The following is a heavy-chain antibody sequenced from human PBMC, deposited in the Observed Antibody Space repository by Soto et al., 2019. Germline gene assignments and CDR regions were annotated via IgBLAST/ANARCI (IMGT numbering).Heavy chain of an antibody. CDR1: GYIFVNYG. CDR3: AMVDNYVTPTPEDV. CDR2: ISPFSSNT. J-gene: IGHJ6*02. V-gene: IGHV1-18*01. Sequence: QVQLVQSGDEVRKPGSSVKVSCKASGYIFVNYGIAWVRQAPGQGLEWVGWISPFSSNTHWASKVQGRLTMTTYTXXSTAYMDLGSLTSDGTAVYYCAMVDNYVTPTPEDVWGQGTTVTVSS. D-gene: IGHD3-16*01.